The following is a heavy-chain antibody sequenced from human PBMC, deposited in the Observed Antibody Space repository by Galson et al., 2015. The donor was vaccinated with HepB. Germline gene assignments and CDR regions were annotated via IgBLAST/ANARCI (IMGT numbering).Heavy chain of an antibody. CDR2: ISTSSGST. CDR3: ARLFSSSWLGYWLDP. D-gene: IGHD6-13*01. J-gene: IGHJ5*02. Sequence: SVKVSCKASGYSFTTYGISWVRQAPGQGLEWMGRISTSSGSTSFVQKFQGRITMTTDTSTSTAFMELRSLRSDDTAVYYCARLFSSSWLGYWLDPRGQGTLVTVSS. CDR1: GYSFTTYG. V-gene: IGHV1-18*01.